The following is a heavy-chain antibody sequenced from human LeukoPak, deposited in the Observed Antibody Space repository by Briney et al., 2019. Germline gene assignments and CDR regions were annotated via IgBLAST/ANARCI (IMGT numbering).Heavy chain of an antibody. CDR1: GFTFNNYV. J-gene: IGHJ4*02. CDR2: ISYDGSNK. V-gene: IGHV3-30*18. Sequence: GGSLRLSCAASGFTFNNYVMHWVRQAPGKGLEWVALISYDGSNKYYADSVRGRFTISRDNSKNTLYLQMNSLRPEDTAVYYCAKDFEGFWGGDCYSMDFWGQGTLATVSS. D-gene: IGHD2-21*02. CDR3: AKDFEGFWGGDCYSMDF.